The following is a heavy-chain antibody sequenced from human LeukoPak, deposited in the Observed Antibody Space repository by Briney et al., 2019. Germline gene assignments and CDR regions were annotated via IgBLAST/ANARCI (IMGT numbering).Heavy chain of an antibody. D-gene: IGHD3-9*01. Sequence: GASLRLSCAASGFTFSNYAMSWVRQAPGKGLEWVSAVSGRDDSTYYADSVKGRFTISRDTSKNTLYLQMNSLRAEDTVVYYCAKWGDYDILTGYYDSDYWGQGTLVTVSS. CDR3: AKWGDYDILTGYYDSDY. V-gene: IGHV3-23*01. CDR1: GFTFSNYA. J-gene: IGHJ4*02. CDR2: VSGRDDST.